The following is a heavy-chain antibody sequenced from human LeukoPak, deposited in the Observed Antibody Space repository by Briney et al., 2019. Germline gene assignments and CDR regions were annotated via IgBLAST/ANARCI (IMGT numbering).Heavy chain of an antibody. J-gene: IGHJ4*02. Sequence: SVKVSYKASGGTFSSYAISWVRQAPGQGVEWMGGIIPIFGTANYSQKFEGRVTITADESTSKAYMELSSLRSEDTAVYYCARLASGNNWNDQMTFDYWGQGTLVTVSS. V-gene: IGHV1-69*13. D-gene: IGHD1-1*01. CDR2: IIPIFGTA. CDR3: ARLASGNNWNDQMTFDY. CDR1: GGTFSSYA.